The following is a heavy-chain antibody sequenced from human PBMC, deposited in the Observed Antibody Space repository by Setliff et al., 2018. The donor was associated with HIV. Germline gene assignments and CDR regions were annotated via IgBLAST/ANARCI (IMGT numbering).Heavy chain of an antibody. J-gene: IGHJ5*01. CDR2: INAGNGNT. Sequence: ASVKVSCKASGYTFTRYAMHWVRQAPGQRLEWMGWINAGNGNTRYSQKFQGRVTIIRDTSASTAYMELSSLRSEDTAVYYCASFWGSSGWFDYWGQGTLVTVSS. V-gene: IGHV1-3*01. CDR3: ASFWGSSGWFDY. D-gene: IGHD6-19*01. CDR1: GYTFTRYA.